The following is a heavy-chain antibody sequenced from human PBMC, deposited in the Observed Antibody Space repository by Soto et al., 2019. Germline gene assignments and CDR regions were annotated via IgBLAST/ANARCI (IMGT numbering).Heavy chain of an antibody. CDR1: GGSISSSSYY. D-gene: IGHD6-13*01. CDR3: ARHKGDERYSSSGFPFTTPCFDY. Sequence: SETLSLTCTVSGGSISSSSYYWGWIRQPPGKGLEWIGSIYYSGSTYYNPSLKSRVTISVDTSKNQFSLKLSSVTAAETAVHYCARHKGDERYSSSGFPFTTPCFDYWGKGTLVTVSS. CDR2: IYYSGST. J-gene: IGHJ4*02. V-gene: IGHV4-39*01.